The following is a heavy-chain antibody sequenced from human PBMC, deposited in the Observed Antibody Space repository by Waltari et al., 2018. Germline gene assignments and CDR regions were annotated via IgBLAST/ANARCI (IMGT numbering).Heavy chain of an antibody. CDR1: GFSFSGSW. D-gene: IGHD3-10*01. CDR2: INPDGSGE. CDR3: ARDPAFGAFDF. Sequence: EVQLLESGGGLVQPGGSLRLSCAASGFSFSGSWMTWVRQAPGKGLECVAEINPDGSGEYYVDSVNGRFTISRDNTKNSLYLQMNSLRPDDTAVYFCARDPAFGAFDFWGQGTVVTVSS. J-gene: IGHJ3*01. V-gene: IGHV3-7*01.